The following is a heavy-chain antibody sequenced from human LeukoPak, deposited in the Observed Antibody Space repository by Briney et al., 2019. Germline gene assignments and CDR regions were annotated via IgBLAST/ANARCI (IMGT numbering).Heavy chain of an antibody. J-gene: IGHJ4*02. Sequence: SGGSLRPSCAASGFTFSSYSMNWVRQAPGKGLEWVSYISTSSSTIYYADSVKGRFTISRDNAKNSLYLQMNSLRAEDTAVYYCARGHEGYYYDSSGPVDYWGQGTLVTVSS. CDR2: ISTSSSTI. CDR1: GFTFSSYS. V-gene: IGHV3-48*01. CDR3: ARGHEGYYYDSSGPVDY. D-gene: IGHD3-22*01.